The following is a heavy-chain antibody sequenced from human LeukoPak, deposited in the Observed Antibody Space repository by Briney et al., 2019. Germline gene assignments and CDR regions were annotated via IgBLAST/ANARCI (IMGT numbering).Heavy chain of an antibody. V-gene: IGHV4-4*07. CDR1: GGSISSYY. CDR2: ISTSGST. CDR3: ARGRYASTGDYSYYYMDV. D-gene: IGHD2-2*01. Sequence: SETLSLTCTVSGGSISSYYWSWIRQPAGKGLESIGHISTSGSTNYNPSLKSRVTMSVDTSKNQFSLKLSSVTAADTAVYYCARGRYASTGDYSYYYMDVWGKGTTVTVSS. J-gene: IGHJ6*03.